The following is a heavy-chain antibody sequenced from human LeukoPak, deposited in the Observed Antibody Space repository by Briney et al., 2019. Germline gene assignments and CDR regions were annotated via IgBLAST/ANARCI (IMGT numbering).Heavy chain of an antibody. Sequence: PSETLSLTCTVSGGSISSSSYYWGWIRQPPGKGLEWIGSIYYSGSTYYNPSLKSRVTISVDTSKNQFSLKLSSVTAADTAVYYCARGDSSSWCGVYYYYYMDVWGKGTTVTVSS. V-gene: IGHV4-39*01. CDR1: GGSISSSSYY. CDR2: IYYSGST. J-gene: IGHJ6*03. CDR3: ARGDSSSWCGVYYYYYMDV. D-gene: IGHD6-13*01.